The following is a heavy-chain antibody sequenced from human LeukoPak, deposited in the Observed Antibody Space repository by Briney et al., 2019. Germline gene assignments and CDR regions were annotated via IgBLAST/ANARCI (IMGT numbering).Heavy chain of an antibody. D-gene: IGHD5-18*01. Sequence: GRSLRLSCAASGFTFSGYAMHWVRHAPGKGLEWVAIIWYDGSYKYYADSVKGRFTISRDNSKNTVYLQMNSLISEDTAVYYCAKDHHTGGFESDYWGQGTLVTVSS. CDR1: GFTFSGYA. J-gene: IGHJ4*02. CDR2: IWYDGSYK. CDR3: AKDHHTGGFESDY. V-gene: IGHV3-33*06.